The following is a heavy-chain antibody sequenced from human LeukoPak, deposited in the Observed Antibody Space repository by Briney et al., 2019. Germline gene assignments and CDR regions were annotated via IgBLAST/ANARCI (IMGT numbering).Heavy chain of an antibody. D-gene: IGHD3-10*01. J-gene: IGHJ4*02. CDR2: IKSKTDGGTT. CDR3: PTGPPPVLLWFGEYPNDY. Sequence: GGSLRLSCAASGFTFSNAWMSWVRQAPGKGLEWVGRIKSKTDGGTTDYAAPVKGRFTISRDDSKNTLYLQMNSLKTEDTAVYSCPTGPPPVLLWFGEYPNDYWGQGTLVTVSS. CDR1: GFTFSNAW. V-gene: IGHV3-15*01.